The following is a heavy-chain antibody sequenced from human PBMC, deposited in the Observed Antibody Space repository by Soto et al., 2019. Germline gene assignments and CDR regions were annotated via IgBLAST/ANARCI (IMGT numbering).Heavy chain of an antibody. CDR2: IYSGGST. V-gene: IGHV3-66*04. CDR1: GLTVSSNY. D-gene: IGHD6-13*01. J-gene: IGHJ6*02. CDR3: ARPSWYDNGDYYYYGMDV. Sequence: EVQLVESGGGLVQPGGSLRHSCAASGLTVSSNYMSWVRQAPGKGLEWVSVIYSGGSTYYADSVKGRFTISRDNSKNTLYLQMNSLRAEDTAVYYCARPSWYDNGDYYYYGMDVWGQGTTVTVSS.